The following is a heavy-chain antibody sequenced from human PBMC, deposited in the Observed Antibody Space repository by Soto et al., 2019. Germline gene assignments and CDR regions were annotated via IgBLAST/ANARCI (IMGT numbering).Heavy chain of an antibody. CDR2: ITAYGDTT. V-gene: IGHV3-23*01. CDR3: AKDPLLYDGHWYLPPGFDP. Sequence: EVQLLESGGGFVQPGGSLRLSCAASGFTFSNYAMSWVRQAPGKGLEWVSAITAYGDTTHYADSVKGRFTISRDSPKNSLSLQIISLRAEDSAVYYCAKDPLLYDGHWYLPPGFDPWGQGTLVTVSS. D-gene: IGHD4-17*01. CDR1: GFTFSNYA. J-gene: IGHJ5*02.